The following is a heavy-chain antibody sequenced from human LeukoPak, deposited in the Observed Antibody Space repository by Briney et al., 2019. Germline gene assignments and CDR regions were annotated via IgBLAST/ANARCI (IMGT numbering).Heavy chain of an antibody. CDR1: GYTFTGYY. CDR2: INPNSGGT. Sequence: ASVKVSCKASGYTFTGYYMHWVRQAPGQGLEWMGWINPNSGGTNYAQKFQGRVTMTRDTSISTAYMELSRLRSDDTAVYYRARDGEWEILPHFDYWGQGTLVTVSS. V-gene: IGHV1-2*02. J-gene: IGHJ4*02. D-gene: IGHD1-26*01. CDR3: ARDGEWEILPHFDY.